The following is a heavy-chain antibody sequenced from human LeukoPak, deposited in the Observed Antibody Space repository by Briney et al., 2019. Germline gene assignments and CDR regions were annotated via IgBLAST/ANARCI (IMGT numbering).Heavy chain of an antibody. CDR3: AELGITMIGGV. CDR2: ISRNGAAT. D-gene: IGHD3-10*02. CDR1: GLSFGDYT. V-gene: IGHV3-43*01. J-gene: IGHJ6*04. Sequence: GGSLRLSCEASGLSFGDYTMHWVRQAPGKGLEWVSLISRNGAATKYADSVRGRFTISRDNAKNSLYLQMNSLRAEDTAVYYCAELGITMIGGVWGKGTTVTTSS.